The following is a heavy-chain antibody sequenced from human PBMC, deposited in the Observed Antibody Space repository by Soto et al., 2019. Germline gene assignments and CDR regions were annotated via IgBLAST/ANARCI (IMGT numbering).Heavy chain of an antibody. Sequence: SLRLSCAASGFTFSSYSINWVRQAPGKGLEWVSSISSSNNYIYYADSVKGRFTISGDNAKNSLYLQMNSLRAEDTAVYYCARDRDWYFDLWGRGTLVTVSS. D-gene: IGHD3-10*01. CDR1: GFTFSSYS. CDR2: ISSSNNYI. J-gene: IGHJ2*01. V-gene: IGHV3-21*01. CDR3: ARDRDWYFDL.